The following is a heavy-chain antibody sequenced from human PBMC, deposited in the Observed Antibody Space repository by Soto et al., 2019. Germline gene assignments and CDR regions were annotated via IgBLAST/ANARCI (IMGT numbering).Heavy chain of an antibody. J-gene: IGHJ4*02. V-gene: IGHV4-31*03. CDR2: IYYSGST. CDR1: GGSISSGGYY. D-gene: IGHD6-13*01. Sequence: SETLSLTCTVSGGSISSGGYYWSWIRQHPGKGLEWIGYIYYSGSTYYNPSLKSRVTISVDTSKNQFSLKLSSVTAADTAVYYCARDYIGVAAAGTGTFDYWGQGTLVTVSS. CDR3: ARDYIGVAAAGTGTFDY.